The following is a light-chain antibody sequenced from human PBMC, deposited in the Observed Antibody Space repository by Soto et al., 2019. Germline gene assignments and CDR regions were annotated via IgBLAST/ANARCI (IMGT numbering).Light chain of an antibody. CDR2: EAS. J-gene: IGKJ1*01. Sequence: DIQMTQSPSSLSASLGNRFTITCRASQTSPTYINWYQQKSGSAPSLLIYEASGLQGGVPSRFSGSGSGTHFVLTISNFQPEDSATYFCQQTYTNPQTFGQGTKVEIK. CDR1: QTSPTY. V-gene: IGKV1-39*01. CDR3: QQTYTNPQT.